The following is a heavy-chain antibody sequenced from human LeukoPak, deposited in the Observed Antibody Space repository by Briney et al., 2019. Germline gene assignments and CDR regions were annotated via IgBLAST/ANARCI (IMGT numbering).Heavy chain of an antibody. CDR3: ARDAVYSSSWQYY. CDR2: IWYDGSNK. J-gene: IGHJ4*02. D-gene: IGHD6-13*01. CDR1: GFTFSSYV. V-gene: IGHV3-33*01. Sequence: GGSLRLSSAASGFTFSSYVMHWVRQAPGKGLDWVAVIWYDGSNKYYADSVKGRFTISRDNSKNTLYLQMNSLRAEDTAVYYCARDAVYSSSWQYYWGQGTLVTVSS.